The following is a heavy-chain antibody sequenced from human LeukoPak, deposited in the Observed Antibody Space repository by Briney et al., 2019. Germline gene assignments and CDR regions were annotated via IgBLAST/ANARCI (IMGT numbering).Heavy chain of an antibody. CDR3: ARDRAGRAALLRHFDH. V-gene: IGHV1-18*01. Sequence: GASVKVSCKTSGYNFFDSGVSWVRQAPGQGPEWMGWISAYNGNTDSPQRFQGRITMTTDTSTSTAYLVVGGLRYDDTAVYYCARDRAGRAALLRHFDHWGQGTLVTVSS. CDR1: GYNFFDSG. CDR2: ISAYNGNT. D-gene: IGHD2-15*01. J-gene: IGHJ4*02.